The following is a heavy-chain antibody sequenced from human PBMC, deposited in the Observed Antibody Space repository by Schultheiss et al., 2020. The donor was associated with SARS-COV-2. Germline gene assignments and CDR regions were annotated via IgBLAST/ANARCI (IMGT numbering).Heavy chain of an antibody. Sequence: GGSLRLSCAASGFTFSSYEMNWVRQAPGKGLEWVSYISSSGSTIYYADSVKGRFTISRDNSRNTLWLEMISLGAEDTAIYYCARPPWPDYYDSSGYPLDYWGQGTLVTVSS. V-gene: IGHV3-48*03. J-gene: IGHJ4*02. D-gene: IGHD3-22*01. CDR3: ARPPWPDYYDSSGYPLDY. CDR1: GFTFSSYE. CDR2: ISSSGSTI.